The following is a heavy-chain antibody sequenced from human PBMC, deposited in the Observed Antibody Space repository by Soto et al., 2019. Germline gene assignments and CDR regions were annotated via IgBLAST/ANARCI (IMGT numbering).Heavy chain of an antibody. CDR1: GGTLSSYA. CDR3: ARDGQQQLVDWFDP. CDR2: IIPIFGTA. D-gene: IGHD6-13*01. V-gene: IGHV1-69*13. Sequence: SVKVSCKASGGTLSSYAISWVRQAPGQGLEWMGGIIPIFGTANYAQKFQGRVTITADESTSTAYMELSSLRSEDTAVYYCARDGQQQLVDWFDPWGQGTLVTVSS. J-gene: IGHJ5*02.